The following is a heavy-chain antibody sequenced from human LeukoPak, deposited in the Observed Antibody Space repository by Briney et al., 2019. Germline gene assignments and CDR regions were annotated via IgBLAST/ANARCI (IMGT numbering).Heavy chain of an antibody. D-gene: IGHD3-10*01. CDR3: ACQRRNVLLWFGAENWFDP. V-gene: IGHV3-30-3*01. CDR1: GFTFSSYA. CDR2: ISYDGSNK. Sequence: GGSLRLSCAASGFTFSSYAMHWVRQAPGKGLEWVAVISYDGSNKYYADSVKGRFTISRDNSKNTLYLQMNSLRAEDTAVYYCACQRRNVLLWFGAENWFDPWGQGTLVTVSS. J-gene: IGHJ5*02.